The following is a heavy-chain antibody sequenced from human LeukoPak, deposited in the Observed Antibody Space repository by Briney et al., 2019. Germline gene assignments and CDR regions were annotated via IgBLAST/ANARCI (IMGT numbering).Heavy chain of an antibody. D-gene: IGHD1-26*01. CDR2: IYYSGST. V-gene: IGHV4-39*07. J-gene: IGHJ5*02. CDR1: GGSISSSSYY. Sequence: SETLSLTCTVSGGSISSSSYYWGWIRQPPGKGLEWIGSIYYSGSTYYNPSLKSRVTISVDTSKNQFSLKLSSVTAADTAVYYCARDSGSYYMRWFDPWGQGTLVTVSS. CDR3: ARDSGSYYMRWFDP.